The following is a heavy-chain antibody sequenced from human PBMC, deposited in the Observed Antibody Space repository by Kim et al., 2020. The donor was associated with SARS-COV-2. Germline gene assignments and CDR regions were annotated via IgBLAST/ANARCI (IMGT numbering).Heavy chain of an antibody. Sequence: SQTLSLTCAISGDRVSSSSAAWNWVRQSPSRGLEWLGRTFYRSNWYNEYALSVKSRITINPDTSKNQFSLQLNSVTPEDTAVYYCAREDYGCDSRGFDYWGQGTLVTVSS. V-gene: IGHV6-1*01. J-gene: IGHJ4*02. CDR1: GDRVSSSSAA. CDR3: AREDYGCDSRGFDY. CDR2: TFYRSNWYN. D-gene: IGHD4-17*01.